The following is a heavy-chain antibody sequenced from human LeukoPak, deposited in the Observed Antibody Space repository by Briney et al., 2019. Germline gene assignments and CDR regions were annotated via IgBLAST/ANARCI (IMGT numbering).Heavy chain of an antibody. CDR1: GFTFSSYS. Sequence: GGSLRLSCAASGFTFSSYSMNWVRQAPGKGLEWVSSISSSSSYIYYADSVKGRFTISRDNSKNTLYLQMNSLRAEDTAVYYCAKDWTSWQVDYWGQGTLVTVSS. V-gene: IGHV3-21*01. CDR3: AKDWTSWQVDY. D-gene: IGHD2-2*01. J-gene: IGHJ4*02. CDR2: ISSSSSYI.